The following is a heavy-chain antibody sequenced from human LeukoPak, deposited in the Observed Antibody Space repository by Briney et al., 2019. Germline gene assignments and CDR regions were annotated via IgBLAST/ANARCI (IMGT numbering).Heavy chain of an antibody. D-gene: IGHD6-19*01. CDR3: ARGAGWYDY. CDR1: GGSISSHY. Sequence: PSETLSLTCAVSGGSISSHYWSWLRQHPGEGLEWLAYIHYTGRTNYNPSLKGRVTISVDTSNSQFSLNLNSVTAADTAVYYCARGAGWYDYWGQGTLVTVPS. V-gene: IGHV4-59*11. J-gene: IGHJ4*02. CDR2: IHYTGRT.